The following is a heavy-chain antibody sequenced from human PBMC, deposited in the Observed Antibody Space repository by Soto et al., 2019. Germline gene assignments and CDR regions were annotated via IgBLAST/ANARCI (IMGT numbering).Heavy chain of an antibody. CDR1: GFSFVNYA. V-gene: IGHV3-23*01. D-gene: IGHD6-19*01. CDR2: LSGSGTST. J-gene: IGHJ4*02. Sequence: GGSLRLSCAASGFSFVNYAMNWVRQAPGKGLEWVSGLSGSGTSTYYADSVKGRFTISRDNSRDTLFLQMNSLTADDTAAYYCAKATTNGGWFNPFDSWGQGALVTVSS. CDR3: AKATTNGGWFNPFDS.